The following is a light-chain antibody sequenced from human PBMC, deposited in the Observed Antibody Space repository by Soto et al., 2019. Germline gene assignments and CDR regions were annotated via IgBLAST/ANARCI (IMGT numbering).Light chain of an antibody. CDR2: AAS. J-gene: IGKJ1*01. CDR1: QNINSY. Sequence: DIQVTQSPSSLSASVGDRVTITCRASQNINSYLNWYQQKPGKAHKVLIYAASSLRSGVPSRFSGSGSGTDFTLTISSLQPEDFGTYYCQQSFSILWTFGQGTKVDIK. CDR3: QQSFSILWT. V-gene: IGKV1-39*01.